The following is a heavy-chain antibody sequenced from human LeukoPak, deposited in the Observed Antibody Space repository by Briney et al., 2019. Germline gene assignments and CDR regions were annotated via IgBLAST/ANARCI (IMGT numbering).Heavy chain of an antibody. V-gene: IGHV1-69*05. CDR3: ARDDTGYFQH. D-gene: IGHD1-14*01. CDR1: GGTFSSYA. J-gene: IGHJ1*01. Sequence: VASVKVSCKASGGTFSSYAISWVRQAPGQGLEWMGRIIPIFGTANYAQKFQGRVTITTDESTSTAYMELSSLRSEDTAVYYCARDDTGYFQHWGQGTLVTVSS. CDR2: IIPIFGTA.